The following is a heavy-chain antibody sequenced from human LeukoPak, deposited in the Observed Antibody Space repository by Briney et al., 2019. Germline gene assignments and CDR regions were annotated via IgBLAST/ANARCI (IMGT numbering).Heavy chain of an antibody. D-gene: IGHD3-22*01. Sequence: GGSLRLSCAASGFTFSSYWMHWVRQAPGKGLVWVSRIKSDGGTNYADSVKGRFTTSRDNAKNTVSLQMNSLRAEDTGVYYCARAPSEIGGYYLEYFRHWGQGTRHTLSS. V-gene: IGHV3-74*01. CDR1: GFTFSSYW. J-gene: IGHJ1*01. CDR2: IKSDGGT. CDR3: ARAPSEIGGYYLEYFRH.